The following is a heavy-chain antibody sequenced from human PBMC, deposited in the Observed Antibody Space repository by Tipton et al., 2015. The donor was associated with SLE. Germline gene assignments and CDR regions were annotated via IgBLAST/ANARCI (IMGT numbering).Heavy chain of an antibody. CDR2: IYDTEST. Sequence: VKPSETLSLTCTVSGDSISSDYWSWVRQPPGRGLEWIAYIYDTESTNYNPSLKSRVTLSVDTSRNQFSLKLSSVTAADTAGYYCARSWPRDYYYYYGMDVWGQGTTATVSS. D-gene: IGHD5-24*01. V-gene: IGHV4-4*09. J-gene: IGHJ6*02. CDR3: ARSWPRDYYYYYGMDV. CDR1: GDSISSDY.